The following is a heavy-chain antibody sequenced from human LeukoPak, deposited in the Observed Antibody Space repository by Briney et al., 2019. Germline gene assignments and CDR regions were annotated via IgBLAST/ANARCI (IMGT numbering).Heavy chain of an antibody. D-gene: IGHD3-10*01. CDR3: ARRSYGSGSYYNDY. V-gene: IGHV1-18*01. CDR1: GYTFTTYG. CDR2: ISAYNGNT. Sequence: ASVKVSSTASGYTFTTYGISWVRQAPGQGLEWIGWISAYNGNTNYAQKLQGRVTMTTDTSTSTAYTELRSLRSDDTAVYYCARRSYGSGSYYNDYWGQGTLVTVSS. J-gene: IGHJ4*02.